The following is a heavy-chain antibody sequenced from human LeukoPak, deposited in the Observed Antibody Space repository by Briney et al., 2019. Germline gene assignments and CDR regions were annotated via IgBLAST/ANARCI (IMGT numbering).Heavy chain of an antibody. D-gene: IGHD1-7*01. CDR3: AKRRGLELLYYYYMDV. J-gene: IGHJ6*03. V-gene: IGHV3-23*01. CDR2: ISGSGGST. Sequence: PGGTLRLSCAASGFTFSSYGMIWVRQAPGKGLEWVSGISGSGGSTYLADSVKGRFTISRDNSKNTLFLQMNSLRAEDTAVYYCAKRRGLELLYYYYMDVWGKGTTVTVSS. CDR1: GFTFSSYG.